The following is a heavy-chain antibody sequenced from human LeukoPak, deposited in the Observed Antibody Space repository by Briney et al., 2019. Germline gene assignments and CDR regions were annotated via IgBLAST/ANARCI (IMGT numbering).Heavy chain of an antibody. CDR1: GASISGYH. J-gene: IGHJ4*02. CDR3: ASLGFCSASNCYSGTFDY. D-gene: IGHD2-15*01. V-gene: IGHV4-59*01. Sequence: PSETLSLTCTVSGASISGYHWSWIRQPPGRGLEWIGYISYNGSSNHNPSLQNRVVISLDTSKKQFSLQLRSATAADTAVYYCASLGFCSASNCYSGTFDYWGQGTLVTVSS. CDR2: ISYNGSS.